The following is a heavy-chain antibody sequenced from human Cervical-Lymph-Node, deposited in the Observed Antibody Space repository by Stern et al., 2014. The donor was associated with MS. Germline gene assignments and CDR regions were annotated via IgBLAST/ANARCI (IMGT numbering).Heavy chain of an antibody. CDR1: GFSFRSYG. CDR2: MSYDGSDK. V-gene: IGHV3-30*04. D-gene: IGHD2-15*01. CDR3: ARQYCSGGSRLSRLGPDY. Sequence: VQLVESGGGVVQPGTSLRLSCAASGFSFRSYGFHWVRQAPGKGLEWVARMSYDGSDKFYADSVRGRFTISRDSSKNALFLQMDSLRPEDTAFYYCARQYCSGGSRLSRLGPDYWGQGTLVTVSS. J-gene: IGHJ4*02.